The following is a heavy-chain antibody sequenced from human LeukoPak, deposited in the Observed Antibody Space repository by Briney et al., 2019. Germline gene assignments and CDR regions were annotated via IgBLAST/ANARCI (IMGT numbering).Heavy chain of an antibody. CDR1: GYTFTSYG. Sequence: GASVKVSCKASGYTFTSYGISWVRQAPGQGLEWMGWISAYNGNTNYAQKLQGRVTMTTDTSTSTAYMELRSLRSDDTAVYYCARDLKTYCSSTSCPYYYYGMDVWGQGTTVTVSS. V-gene: IGHV1-18*01. J-gene: IGHJ6*02. CDR2: ISAYNGNT. CDR3: ARDLKTYCSSTSCPYYYYGMDV. D-gene: IGHD2-2*01.